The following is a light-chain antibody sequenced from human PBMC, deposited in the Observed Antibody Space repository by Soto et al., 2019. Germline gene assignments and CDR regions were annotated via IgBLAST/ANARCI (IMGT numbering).Light chain of an antibody. CDR1: QSVGTY. Sequence: EIVLTQSPATLSLSPGERAILSCRASQSVGTYLAWYQQKPGQAPRLLIYDASNRATGIPARFGGSGSGTDFTLTINSLEPEDFAVYYCQQRSNWPGTLGPWTKVDIK. CDR3: QQRSNWPGT. J-gene: IGKJ3*01. V-gene: IGKV3-11*01. CDR2: DAS.